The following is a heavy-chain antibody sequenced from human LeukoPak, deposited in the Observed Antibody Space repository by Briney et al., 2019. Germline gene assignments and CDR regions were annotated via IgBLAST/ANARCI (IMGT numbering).Heavy chain of an antibody. CDR3: VRDSAHTVVVPAVIPPGLDNWFDP. D-gene: IGHD2-2*01. Sequence: GGSLRLSCTASGFTFSSYTMNWVRQAPGKGLEWVSSISVGSGYIYYADSVKGRFTISRDNAKNSLYLQMNSLRAEDTAVYYCVRDSAHTVVVPAVIPPGLDNWFDPWGQGTLVTVSS. CDR2: ISVGSGYI. J-gene: IGHJ5*02. V-gene: IGHV3-21*04. CDR1: GFTFSSYT.